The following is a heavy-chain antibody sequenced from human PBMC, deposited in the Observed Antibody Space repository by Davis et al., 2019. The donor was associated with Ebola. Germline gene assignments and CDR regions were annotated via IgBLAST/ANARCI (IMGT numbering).Heavy chain of an antibody. CDR2: IIPIFGTA. CDR3: ARESAEDALDI. Sequence: SVKVSCKASGGTFSSYAINWVRQAPGQGLEWMGGIIPIFGTANYAQKFQGRVTITADKSTSTAYMELSSLTSKDTALYFCARESAEDALDIWGQGTLVTVSS. J-gene: IGHJ3*02. CDR1: GGTFSSYA. V-gene: IGHV1-69*06.